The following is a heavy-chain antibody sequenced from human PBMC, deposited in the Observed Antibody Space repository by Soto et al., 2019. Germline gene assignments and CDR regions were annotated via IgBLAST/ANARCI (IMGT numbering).Heavy chain of an antibody. D-gene: IGHD2-2*01. Sequence: SETLSPTCTVSGGSISSYYWSWIRQPPGKGLEWIGYMYNTGSTIYNPSLKSRVTISVDTSKNQFSLKLNSVTAADTAVYYCARVLVVPAAMRGYYYYYGMDVWGQGTTVTVSS. CDR1: GGSISSYY. CDR2: MYNTGST. CDR3: ARVLVVPAAMRGYYYYYGMDV. J-gene: IGHJ6*02. V-gene: IGHV4-59*01.